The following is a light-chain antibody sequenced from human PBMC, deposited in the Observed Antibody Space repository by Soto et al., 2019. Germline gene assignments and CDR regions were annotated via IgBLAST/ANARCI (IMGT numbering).Light chain of an antibody. CDR2: DTS. J-gene: IGKJ2*01. V-gene: IGKV1-33*01. Sequence: DIQMTQSPSSLTASVGDRVMITCHASQDITNFLNWYQQKPGKAPKLLIFDTSNLERGVPSRFSGSGSGTDFTVAISSLQPEDIATYYCQQYDNLPQTFGQGTKLEIK. CDR3: QQYDNLPQT. CDR1: QDITNF.